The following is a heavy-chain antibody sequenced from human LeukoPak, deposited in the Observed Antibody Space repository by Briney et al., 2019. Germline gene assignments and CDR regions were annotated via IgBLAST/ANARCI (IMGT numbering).Heavy chain of an antibody. D-gene: IGHD1-7*01. V-gene: IGHV4-4*07. J-gene: IGHJ4*02. CDR2: IYTSGTT. CDR1: GGSIIGDY. CDR3: ARGITGSTGFDY. Sequence: PSETLSLTCTVSGGSIIGDYWSWIRQPAGKGLEWIGRIYTSGTTTYNPSLRSRVTMSVDTSSNQFSLILSSVTAADTAVYYCARGITGSTGFDYWGQGTLVAVSS.